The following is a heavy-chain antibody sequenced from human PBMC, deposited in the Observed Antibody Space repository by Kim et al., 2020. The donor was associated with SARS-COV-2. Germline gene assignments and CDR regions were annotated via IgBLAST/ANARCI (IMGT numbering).Heavy chain of an antibody. CDR1: GFTFSSCE. J-gene: IGHJ5*02. CDR2: ISGSGTTI. V-gene: IGHV3-48*03. D-gene: IGHD4-17*01. Sequence: GGSLRLSCAVSGFTFSSCEIDWVRQAPGKGLEWVSYISGSGTTIYYADSVKGRFTISRDNAKNSVYLQMNSLGAEDTAVYYCARHTATAGWFDPWGQGTLVTVSS. CDR3: ARHTATAGWFDP.